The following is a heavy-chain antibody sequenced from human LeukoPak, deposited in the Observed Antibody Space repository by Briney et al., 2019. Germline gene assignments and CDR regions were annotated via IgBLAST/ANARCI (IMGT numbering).Heavy chain of an antibody. D-gene: IGHD1-26*01. CDR1: GYTITGFY. CDR2: INPDSGGT. CDR3: AREGSGSYGPFSI. Sequence: ASVKVSRKAFGYTITGFYMHWVRQAPGQGLEWMGWINPDSGGTNYAQKFQGRVTMTSDTSISTAYMELSRLRSDDTAVYYCAREGSGSYGPFSIWGQGTMVTVS. J-gene: IGHJ3*02. V-gene: IGHV1-2*02.